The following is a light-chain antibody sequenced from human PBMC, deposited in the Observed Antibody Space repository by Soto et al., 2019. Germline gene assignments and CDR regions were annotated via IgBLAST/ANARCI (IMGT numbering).Light chain of an antibody. Sequence: EIVLTQSPGTLSLSPGERATLSCRASQSVSSTYLVWYQQKPGQAPRLLIYGATSRASGIPDRFSGSGSGTDFTLTISRLEPEDFAVYYCQQFGDSLTFGPGTQVD. CDR2: GAT. CDR3: QQFGDSLT. V-gene: IGKV3-20*01. J-gene: IGKJ3*01. CDR1: QSVSSTY.